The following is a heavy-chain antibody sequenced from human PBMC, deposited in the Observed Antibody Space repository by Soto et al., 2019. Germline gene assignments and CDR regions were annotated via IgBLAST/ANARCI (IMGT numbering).Heavy chain of an antibody. CDR3: SREFGSGWLGY. Sequence: NPGGSLRLSCAASGFTLSGYAMNWVRQAPGKGLEWVGRIKSKVDGGTPDYAATVRGRFIISRDDAKKTLFLDVKSLKTEDTAMYYCSREFGSGWLGYWGQGTLVTVSS. J-gene: IGHJ4*02. CDR2: IKSKVDGGTP. CDR1: GFTLSGYA. V-gene: IGHV3-15*07. D-gene: IGHD6-19*01.